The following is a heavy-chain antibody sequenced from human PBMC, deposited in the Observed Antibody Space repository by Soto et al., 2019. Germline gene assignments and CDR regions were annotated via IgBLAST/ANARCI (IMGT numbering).Heavy chain of an antibody. Sequence: GGSLRLSCAVSGFDVSSNYMSWVRQAPGKGLEWVSVLYSGGSIYYADAVKGRFTISRDNSKNTLYLQMNSLRAEDTAMYYCARGLVVTPFLDHWGQGTLVTVSS. CDR2: LYSGGSI. J-gene: IGHJ4*02. CDR3: ARGLVVTPFLDH. CDR1: GFDVSSNY. V-gene: IGHV3-66*01. D-gene: IGHD2-21*01.